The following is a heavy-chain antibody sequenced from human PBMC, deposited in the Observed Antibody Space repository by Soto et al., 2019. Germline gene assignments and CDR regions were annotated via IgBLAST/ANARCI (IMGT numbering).Heavy chain of an antibody. CDR1: GYTFTGHY. D-gene: IGHD3-10*01. V-gene: IGHV1-2*02. Sequence: ASVKFSCKASGYTFTGHYIHWVRQAPGQGPEWMGEIGPASGDTRYAQKFQGRVTMTRDTSITTVYMELNNLSPDGTAVYYCGRGRSGQLVVFYWGQGTPVTVS. CDR3: GRGRSGQLVVFY. J-gene: IGHJ4*02. CDR2: IGPASGDT.